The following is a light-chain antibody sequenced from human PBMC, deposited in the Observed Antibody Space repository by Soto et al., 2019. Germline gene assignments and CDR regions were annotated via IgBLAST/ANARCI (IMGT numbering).Light chain of an antibody. CDR3: CSYAGSYNYV. Sequence: QSALTQPRSVSGSPGQSVTISCTGTSSDVGGYNYVSWYQQHPGKAPKLMIYDVSKRPSGVPDCFSGSKSGNTASLTISGLQAENETDYSCCSYAGSYNYVFGTGTKLTVL. V-gene: IGLV2-11*01. CDR1: SSDVGGYNY. J-gene: IGLJ1*01. CDR2: DVS.